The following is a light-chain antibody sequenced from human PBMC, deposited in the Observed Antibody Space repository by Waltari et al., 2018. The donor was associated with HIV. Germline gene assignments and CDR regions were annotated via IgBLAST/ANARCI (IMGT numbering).Light chain of an antibody. Sequence: QSALTQPPSVSGSPGQSVTISCAGTNSAIGGYDRVPWYQQPPGTAPKLLIYEVTNRPSGGPGRFSASKSGTTASLTISGLQAGDEGDYYCSSYSATNTVVFGGGTKLTVL. J-gene: IGLJ2*01. CDR1: NSAIGGYDR. V-gene: IGLV2-18*02. CDR2: EVT. CDR3: SSYSATNTVV.